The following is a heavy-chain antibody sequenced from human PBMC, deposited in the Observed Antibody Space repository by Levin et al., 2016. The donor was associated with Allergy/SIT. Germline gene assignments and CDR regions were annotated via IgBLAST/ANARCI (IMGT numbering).Heavy chain of an antibody. CDR1: GFTFSSYS. CDR3: ASCGSGGSCYSVDY. J-gene: IGHJ4*02. V-gene: IGHV3-21*01. Sequence: GESLKISCAASGFTFSSYSMNWVRQAPGKGLEWVSSISSSSSYIYYADSVKGRFTISRDNAKNSLYLQMNSLRAEDTAVYYCASCGSGGSCYSVDYWGQGTLVTVSS. D-gene: IGHD2-15*01. CDR2: ISSSSSYI.